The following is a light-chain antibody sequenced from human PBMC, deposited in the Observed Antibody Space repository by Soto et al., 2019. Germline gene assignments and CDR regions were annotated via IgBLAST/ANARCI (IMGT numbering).Light chain of an antibody. CDR2: WAS. CDR3: QQYYSTPWT. J-gene: IGKJ1*01. CDR1: PRVLYSSNNKNY. Sequence: EIVIPQYPGSLAVSMGKSATITWPSSPRVLYSSNNKNYLAWYQQKPGQPPKLLIYWASTRESGVPDRFSGSGSGTDFTLTISSLQAEDVAVYYCQQYYSTPWTFGQGTKVDIK. V-gene: IGKV4-1*01.